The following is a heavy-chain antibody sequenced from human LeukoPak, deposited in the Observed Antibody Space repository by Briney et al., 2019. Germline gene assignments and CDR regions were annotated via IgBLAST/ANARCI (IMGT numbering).Heavy chain of an antibody. Sequence: SQTLSLSCAISGDSGSVKSDVWNWIRQPRSSGIEWLGSTYYRSKWINDYATSVKSRMIISPDTSKNQFSLHLNSVTPQDTAVYYCARDAEWAYDAFDIGGQGTMVTVSS. CDR3: ARDAEWAYDAFDI. J-gene: IGHJ3*02. CDR1: GDSGSVKSDV. D-gene: IGHD1-26*01. CDR2: TYYRSKWIN. V-gene: IGHV6-1*01.